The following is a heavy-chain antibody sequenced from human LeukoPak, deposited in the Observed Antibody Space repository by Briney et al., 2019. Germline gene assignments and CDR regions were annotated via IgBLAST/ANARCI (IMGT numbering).Heavy chain of an antibody. CDR1: GFTFSSYA. CDR3: ARGRLTTVTTLGY. CDR2: ISYDGSNK. V-gene: IGHV3-30*04. D-gene: IGHD4-17*01. Sequence: GGSLRLSCAASGFTFSSYAMHWVRQAPGKGLERVAVISYDGSNKYYADSVKGRFTISRDNPKNTLYLQMNSLRAEDTAVYYCARGRLTTVTTLGYWGQGTLVTVSS. J-gene: IGHJ4*02.